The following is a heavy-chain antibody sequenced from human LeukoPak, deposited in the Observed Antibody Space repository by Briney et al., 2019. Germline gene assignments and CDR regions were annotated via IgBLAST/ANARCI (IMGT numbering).Heavy chain of an antibody. V-gene: IGHV3-11*04. Sequence: GGSLRLSCAASGFTFSDYYMSWIRQAPGKGLEWVSYISSSGSTIYYADSVKGRFTISRDNAKNSLYLQMNSLRAEDTAVYYCARVSDSDYDVYNHWGQGTLVTVSS. CDR2: ISSSGSTI. D-gene: IGHD5-12*01. CDR3: ARVSDSDYDVYNH. CDR1: GFTFSDYY. J-gene: IGHJ4*02.